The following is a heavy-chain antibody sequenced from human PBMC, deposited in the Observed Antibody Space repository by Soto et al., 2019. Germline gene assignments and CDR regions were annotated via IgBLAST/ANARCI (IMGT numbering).Heavy chain of an antibody. V-gene: IGHV3-33*01. D-gene: IGHD3-22*01. J-gene: IGHJ4*02. CDR1: GFTFSSYG. CDR3: ARVHYYDSSGYFDY. Sequence: PGGSLRLSCAASGFTFSSYGMHWVRQAPGKGLEWVAVIWYDGSNKYYADSVKGRFTISRDNSKNTLYLQMNSLRAEDTAVYYCARVHYYDSSGYFDYWGQGTLVTVSS. CDR2: IWYDGSNK.